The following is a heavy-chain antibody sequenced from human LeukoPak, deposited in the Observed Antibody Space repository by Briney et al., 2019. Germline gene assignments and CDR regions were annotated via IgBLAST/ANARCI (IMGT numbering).Heavy chain of an antibody. Sequence: SETLSLTXTVSGGSISSYYWSWIGQPPGKGLEWIGYIYYSGSTNYNPSLKSRVTISVDTSKNQFSLKLSSVTAADTAVYYCARVGPAAGTLGVYAFDIWGQGTMVTVSS. V-gene: IGHV4-59*01. CDR1: GGSISSYY. CDR2: IYYSGST. D-gene: IGHD6-13*01. J-gene: IGHJ3*02. CDR3: ARVGPAAGTLGVYAFDI.